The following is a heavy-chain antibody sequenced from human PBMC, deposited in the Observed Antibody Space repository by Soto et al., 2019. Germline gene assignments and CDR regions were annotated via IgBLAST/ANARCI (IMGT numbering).Heavy chain of an antibody. CDR1: GGSISSGGYY. CDR3: AREGIAAAGTTNWFDP. CDR2: IYYSGST. D-gene: IGHD6-13*01. Sequence: PWETLSLTCTVSGGSISSGGYYWSWIRQHPGKGLEWIGYIYYSGSTYYNPSLKSRVTISVDTSKNQFSLKLSSVTAADTAVYYCAREGIAAAGTTNWFDPWGQGTLVTVSS. J-gene: IGHJ5*02. V-gene: IGHV4-31*03.